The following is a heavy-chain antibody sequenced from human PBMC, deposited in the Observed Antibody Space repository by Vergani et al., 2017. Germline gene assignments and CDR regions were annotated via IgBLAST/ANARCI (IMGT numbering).Heavy chain of an antibody. J-gene: IGHJ4*02. CDR2: ISWNSGAV. D-gene: IGHD1-14*01. CDR1: GITFWKFG. CDR3: AKGAEITGSTAPYYFDY. Sequence: EVDLVESGGGLAQPGGSLRLSCEASGITFWKFGMHWVRQGPGKGLEWVSGISWNSGAVDYADSVRGRFTISRDNAKNSLFLQMNSLGAEDMALYYCAKGAEITGSTAPYYFDYWRQGTVVTVSS. V-gene: IGHV3-9*03.